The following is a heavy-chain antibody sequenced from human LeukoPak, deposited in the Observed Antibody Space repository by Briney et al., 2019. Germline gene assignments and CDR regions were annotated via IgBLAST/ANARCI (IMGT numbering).Heavy chain of an antibody. CDR1: GYTLTGHY. V-gene: IGHV1-2*02. CDR3: ARQTGDDALDI. Sequence: ASVKVSCKASGYTLTGHYIHWVRQAPGQGLEWMGWISPHSGFAMYPQRFQGRVTMTTDTSISTAFLEVRRLRSDDTAAYYCARQTGDDALDIWGQGTMITVYS. CDR2: ISPHSGFA. D-gene: IGHD7-27*01. J-gene: IGHJ3*02.